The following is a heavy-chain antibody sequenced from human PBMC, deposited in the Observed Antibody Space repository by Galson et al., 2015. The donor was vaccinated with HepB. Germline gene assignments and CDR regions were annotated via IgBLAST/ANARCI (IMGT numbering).Heavy chain of an antibody. V-gene: IGHV3-53*05. CDR1: GFTVSSNY. CDR3: AKGSLQWLVRGGFFDY. J-gene: IGHJ4*02. D-gene: IGHD6-19*01. CDR2: IYSGGST. Sequence: SLRLSCAASGFTVSSNYMSWVRQAPGKGLEWVSVIYSGGSTYYADSVKGRFTISRDNSKNTLYLQMNSLRAEDTALYYCAKGSLQWLVRGGFFDYWGQGTLVTVSS.